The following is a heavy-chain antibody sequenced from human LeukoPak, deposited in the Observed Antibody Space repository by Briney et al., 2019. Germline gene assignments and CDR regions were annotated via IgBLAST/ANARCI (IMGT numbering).Heavy chain of an antibody. CDR2: ISGDGVSP. D-gene: IGHD6-13*01. CDR1: GFTFNNYA. V-gene: IGHV3-23*01. Sequence: GGSLRLSCAASGFTFNNYALAWVRQTPEQGLECVSAISGDGVSPYYVDSVRGRFTISRDNSKNTLYLQMHSLRAEDTAVYYCAKSPHGSGSSWYYFDYWGQGTLVTVSS. J-gene: IGHJ4*02. CDR3: AKSPHGSGSSWYYFDY.